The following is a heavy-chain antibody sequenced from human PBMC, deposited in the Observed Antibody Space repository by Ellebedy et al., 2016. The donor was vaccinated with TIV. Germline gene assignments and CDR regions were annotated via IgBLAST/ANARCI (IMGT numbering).Heavy chain of an antibody. CDR2: IYYSGST. Sequence: SETLSLTCTVSGGSISSGGYYWSWIRQHPGKGLEWIGYIYYSGSTYYNPSLKSRVTISVDTSKNQFSLKLSSATAADTAVYYCARTNDDSSGYLDYWGQGTLVTVSS. V-gene: IGHV4-31*03. J-gene: IGHJ4*02. CDR3: ARTNDDSSGYLDY. D-gene: IGHD3-22*01. CDR1: GGSISSGGYY.